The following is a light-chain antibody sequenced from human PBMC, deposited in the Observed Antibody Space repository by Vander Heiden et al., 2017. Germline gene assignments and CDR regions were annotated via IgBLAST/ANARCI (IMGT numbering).Light chain of an antibody. V-gene: IGKV3-11*01. CDR2: DTS. Sequence: EIVLTQSPASLSLSPGERATLPCRASQRVSGSLAWYQQRPDQAPRLLILDTSYRAAGISARCSSSGSGTDFTLTISRLEPEDFAVYYCQQYRNWQTFGQGTRVEVK. CDR3: QQYRNWQT. CDR1: QRVSGS. J-gene: IGKJ1*01.